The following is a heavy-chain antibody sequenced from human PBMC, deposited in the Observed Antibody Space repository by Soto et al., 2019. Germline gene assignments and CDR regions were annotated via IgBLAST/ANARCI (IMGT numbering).Heavy chain of an antibody. V-gene: IGHV3-21*01. Sequence: PGGSLRLSCAASGFTFSSYSMNWVRQAPGKGLEWVSSISSSSSYIYYADSVKGRFTISRDNAKSSLYLQMNSLRAEDTAVYYCARAPALSIAAQCFDYWGQGTLVTVSS. CDR1: GFTFSSYS. J-gene: IGHJ4*02. CDR2: ISSSSSYI. CDR3: ARAPALSIAAQCFDY. D-gene: IGHD6-6*01.